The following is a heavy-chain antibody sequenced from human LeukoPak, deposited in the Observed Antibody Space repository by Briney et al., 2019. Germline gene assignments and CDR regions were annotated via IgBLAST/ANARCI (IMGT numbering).Heavy chain of an antibody. CDR3: ARVPFPDSSGWYFDY. Sequence: SETLSLTCTVSGGSISSYYWSWIRQPTGKGLEWIGYIYYSGSTNYNPSLKSRVTISVDTSKNQFSLKLSSVTAADTAVYYCARVPFPDSSGWYFDYWGQGTLVTVSS. J-gene: IGHJ4*02. CDR2: IYYSGST. D-gene: IGHD3-22*01. V-gene: IGHV4-59*01. CDR1: GGSISSYY.